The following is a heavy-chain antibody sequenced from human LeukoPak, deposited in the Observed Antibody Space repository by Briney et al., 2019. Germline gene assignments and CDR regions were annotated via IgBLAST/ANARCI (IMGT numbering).Heavy chain of an antibody. D-gene: IGHD5-24*01. CDR3: ARLGYNLNWYFDL. J-gene: IGHJ2*01. CDR1: GGSISSYY. Sequence: SETLSLTCTVSGGSISSYYWSWVRQPAGKGLEWVGRIYASGNTNYNPSLKGRVTMTVDTSKNQFSLKLSSVTAADTAVYYCARLGYNLNWYFDLWGRGTLVTVSS. V-gene: IGHV4-4*07. CDR2: IYASGNT.